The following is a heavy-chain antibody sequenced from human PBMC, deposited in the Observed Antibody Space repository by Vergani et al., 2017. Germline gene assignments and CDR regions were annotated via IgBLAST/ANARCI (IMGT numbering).Heavy chain of an antibody. CDR3: AKEPAAAGTFDY. V-gene: IGHV3-23*01. CDR2: ISGSGGRT. Sequence: EVQLLESGGGLVQPGGSLRLSCAASGFTFSSYAMSWVRQAPGEGLEWVSAISGSGGRTYYADSVKGRFTISRDKSKNTLYLQMNSLRAEDTAVYYWAKEPAAAGTFDYWGQGTLVTVSS. CDR1: GFTFSSYA. D-gene: IGHD6-13*01. J-gene: IGHJ4*02.